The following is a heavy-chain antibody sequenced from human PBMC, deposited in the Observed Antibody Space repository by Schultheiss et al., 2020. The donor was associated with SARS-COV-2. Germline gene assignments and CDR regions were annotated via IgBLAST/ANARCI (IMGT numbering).Heavy chain of an antibody. V-gene: IGHV1-2*04. J-gene: IGHJ4*02. D-gene: IGHD5-12*01. CDR3: ARGPVDIVATSHFDY. CDR1: GYTFTGYY. Sequence: ASVKVSCKASGYTFTGYYMHWVRQAPGQGLEWMGWINPNSGGTNYAQKFQGWVTMTRDTSISTAYMELSRLRSDDTAVYYCARGPVDIVATSHFDYWGQGTVVTVAS. CDR2: INPNSGGT.